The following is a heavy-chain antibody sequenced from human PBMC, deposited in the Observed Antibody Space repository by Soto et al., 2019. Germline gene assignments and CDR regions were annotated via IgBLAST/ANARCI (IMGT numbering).Heavy chain of an antibody. CDR1: GGSFSSDSFI. J-gene: IGHJ5*02. V-gene: IGHV4-31*03. CDR2: IYYSGTT. Sequence: SETLSLTCSVSGGSFSSDSFIWSWVRQFPGKGLEWIGYIYYSGTTYYNPSLRSRVFMSVDTSKNQFSLKLSSVTAADTAVYYCAGFSSGTYLFDLWGQGAPVTVSS. D-gene: IGHD1-26*01. CDR3: AGFSSGTYLFDL.